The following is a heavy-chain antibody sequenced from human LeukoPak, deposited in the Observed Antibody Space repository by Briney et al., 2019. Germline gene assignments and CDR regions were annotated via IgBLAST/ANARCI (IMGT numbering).Heavy chain of an antibody. CDR2: INHSGST. Sequence: SETLSLTCAVYGGSFSGYYWSWIRQPPGKGLEWIGEINHSGSTNYNPSLKSRVTISVDTSKNQFSLKLSSVTAADTAVYYCASADIVGATYNFDYWGQGTLVTVSS. D-gene: IGHD1-26*01. V-gene: IGHV4-34*01. CDR3: ASADIVGATYNFDY. J-gene: IGHJ4*02. CDR1: GGSFSGYY.